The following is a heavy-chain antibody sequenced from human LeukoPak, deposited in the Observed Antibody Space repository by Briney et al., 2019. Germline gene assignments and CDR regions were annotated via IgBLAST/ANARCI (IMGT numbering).Heavy chain of an antibody. J-gene: IGHJ6*03. CDR1: GYTLTELS. CDR3: ATGDVSRFGEFFGYYYYYMDV. V-gene: IGHV1-24*01. CDR2: FDPEDGET. D-gene: IGHD3-10*01. Sequence: ASVKVSCKVSGYTLTELSMHWVRQAPGKGLEWMGGFDPEDGETIYAQKFQGRVTMTEDTSTDTAYMELSSLRSEDTAVYYCATGDVSRFGEFFGYYYYYMDVWGKGTTVTISS.